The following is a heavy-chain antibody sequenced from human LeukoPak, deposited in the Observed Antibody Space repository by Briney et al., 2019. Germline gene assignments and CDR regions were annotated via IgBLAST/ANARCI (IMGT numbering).Heavy chain of an antibody. CDR2: VFYSGST. CDR1: GGSITSSSYF. Sequence: KPSETLSLTCTVSGGSITSSSYFWGWIRQPPGKGLEWIGSVFYSGSTYYNPSLKSRVTMSVDTSKNQFSLKLSSVTAADTAVYYCARSNYVWGSYRPRQSDAFDIWGQGTMVTVSS. V-gene: IGHV4-39*07. CDR3: ARSNYVWGSYRPRQSDAFDI. J-gene: IGHJ3*02. D-gene: IGHD3-16*02.